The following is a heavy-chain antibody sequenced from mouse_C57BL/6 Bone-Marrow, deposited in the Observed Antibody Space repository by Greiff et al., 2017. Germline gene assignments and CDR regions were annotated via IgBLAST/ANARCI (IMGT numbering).Heavy chain of an antibody. V-gene: IGHV1-19*01. Sequence: VQLQQSGPVLVKPGASVKMSCKASGYTFTDYYMNWVKQSHGQSLEWIGVINPYNGGTSYNQKFKGKATLTVDKSSSTAYMELNSLTSEDTAVYYCASLWLRDYDASDYWGQGTSVTVSS. CDR3: ASLWLRDYDASDY. CDR1: GYTFTDYY. J-gene: IGHJ4*01. CDR2: INPYNGGT. D-gene: IGHD2-2*01.